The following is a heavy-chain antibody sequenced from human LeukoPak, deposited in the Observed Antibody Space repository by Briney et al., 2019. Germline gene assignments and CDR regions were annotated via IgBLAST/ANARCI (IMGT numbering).Heavy chain of an antibody. J-gene: IGHJ5*02. CDR1: GYTFTGYY. V-gene: IGHV1-2*02. Sequence: ASVKVSCKASGYTFTGYYKHWVRQAPGQGLEWMGWINPNSGGTNYAQKFQGRVTMTRDTSISTAYMELSRLRSDDTAVYYCARGGASSWYGNNWFDPWGQGTLVTVSS. D-gene: IGHD6-13*01. CDR3: ARGGASSWYGNNWFDP. CDR2: INPNSGGT.